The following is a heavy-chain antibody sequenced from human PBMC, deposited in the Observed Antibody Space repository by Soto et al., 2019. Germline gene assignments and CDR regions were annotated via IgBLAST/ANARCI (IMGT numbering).Heavy chain of an antibody. J-gene: IGHJ4*02. CDR3: ATGLYLERGMFDY. V-gene: IGHV1-24*01. CDR1: GYTVSEVP. Sequence: QVPLVQSGAEVKKPGASVKVSCKVSGYTVSEVPMHWVRQAPGKGLEWMGGFNPVDGETVYTQNFQGRVTMTEDTSTDTAYMELSSLRSEDTAIYYCATGLYLERGMFDYWGQGTLVTVSS. D-gene: IGHD1-1*01. CDR2: FNPVDGET.